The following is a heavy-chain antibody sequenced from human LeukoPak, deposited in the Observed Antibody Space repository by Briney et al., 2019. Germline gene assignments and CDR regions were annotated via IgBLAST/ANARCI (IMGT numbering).Heavy chain of an antibody. Sequence: GGSLRLSCAASGFTFSSYAMHWVRQAPGKGLEWVAVISYDGSNKYYADSVKGRFTISRDNSKNTLYLQINSLRAEDTAVYFCARNDYGDSLFDYWGQGTLVTVSS. CDR3: ARNDYGDSLFDY. V-gene: IGHV3-30-3*01. CDR2: ISYDGSNK. D-gene: IGHD4-17*01. CDR1: GFTFSSYA. J-gene: IGHJ4*02.